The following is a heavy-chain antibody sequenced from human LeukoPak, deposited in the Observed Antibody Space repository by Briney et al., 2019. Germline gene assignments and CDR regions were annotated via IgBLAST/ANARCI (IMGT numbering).Heavy chain of an antibody. CDR3: TLPNGAPYYYYGMDV. D-gene: IGHD3-10*01. CDR2: IKSKTDGGTT. J-gene: IGHJ6*02. V-gene: IGHV3-15*01. CDR1: GFTFSNAW. Sequence: GGSLRLPCAASGFTFSNAWMSWVRQAPGKGLEWVGRIKSKTDGGTTDYAAPVKGRFTISRDDSKNTLYLQMNSLKTEDTAVYYCTLPNGAPYYYYGMDVWGQGTTVTVSS.